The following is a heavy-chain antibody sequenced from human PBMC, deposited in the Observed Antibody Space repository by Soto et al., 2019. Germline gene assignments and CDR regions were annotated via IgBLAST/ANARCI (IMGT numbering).Heavy chain of an antibody. D-gene: IGHD2-2*01. CDR1: GFTFSRYG. CDR3: ARDPSEGRVGNWFES. V-gene: IGHV3-21*01. J-gene: IGHJ5*01. CDR2: ISMTTRYV. Sequence: EVQLVESGGGLVKPGGSLRLSCAASGFTFSRYGMSWVRQAPGKGLEWVASISMTTRYVYYADSGKGRFSISRDTAKKILYLEMYALRTEDTAVYYCARDPSEGRVGNWFESWGQGTLVTVSS.